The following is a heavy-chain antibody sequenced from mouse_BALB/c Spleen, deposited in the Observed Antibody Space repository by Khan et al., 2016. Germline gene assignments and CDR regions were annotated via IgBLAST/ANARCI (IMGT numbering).Heavy chain of an antibody. D-gene: IGHD6-1*01. J-gene: IGHJ3*01. V-gene: IGHV3-1*02. Sequence: EVQLQESGPDLVKPSQSLSLTSTVTGYSITSGYNWHWIRQFPGNKLEWMGYIQYSGTTHYNPSLTSRISITRDTSKNQFFLQLNSVTTGDTATYYCSRSAANWGQGTLVTVSA. CDR1: GYSITSGYN. CDR3: SRSAAN. CDR2: IQYSGTT.